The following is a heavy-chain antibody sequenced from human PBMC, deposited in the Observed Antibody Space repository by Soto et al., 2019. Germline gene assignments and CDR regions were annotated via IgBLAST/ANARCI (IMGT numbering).Heavy chain of an antibody. Sequence: EVQLLEFGGGLVQPGGSLRLSCAASGFTFSTYAMSWVRQAPGKGLEWVSGLYGSGRGISYADSVKGRFTISRDNSNDILYLEMRSLRVEDTAVYYCAKDRQPEGLWPFDHWGQGTLVIVSS. CDR1: GFTFSTYA. CDR2: LYGSGRGI. J-gene: IGHJ4*02. V-gene: IGHV3-23*01. CDR3: AKDRQPEGLWPFDH.